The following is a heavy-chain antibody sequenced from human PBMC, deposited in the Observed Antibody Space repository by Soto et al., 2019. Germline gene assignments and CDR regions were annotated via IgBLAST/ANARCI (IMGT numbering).Heavy chain of an antibody. CDR3: AVSVTTLYNWFDP. J-gene: IGHJ5*02. V-gene: IGHV4-59*08. CDR1: GGSMNNYY. CDR2: IYYSGTT. Sequence: VQLQESGPGLVKPSETLSLTCTVSGGSMNNYYWSWIRQPPGKGLEWIGHIYYSGTTKYNPSLTLRVTISVDPSKNLFSLRLNSVTAADTAVYFCAVSVTTLYNWFDPWGQGTLVTVHS. D-gene: IGHD4-17*01.